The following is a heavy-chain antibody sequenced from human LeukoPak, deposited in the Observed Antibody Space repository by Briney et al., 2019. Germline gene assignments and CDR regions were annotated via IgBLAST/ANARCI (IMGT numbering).Heavy chain of an antibody. Sequence: SETLSLTCTVSGGSISSSNYYWGWIRQPPGKGLEWIGSIYYSGSTYYNSSLKSRVTISVDTSKNQLSLKVISVTAADTAVYYCARGVIAAGGNDFDYWGQGTLVTVSS. CDR1: GGSISSSNYY. CDR3: ARGVIAAGGNDFDY. V-gene: IGHV4-39*07. J-gene: IGHJ4*02. CDR2: IYYSGST. D-gene: IGHD6-13*01.